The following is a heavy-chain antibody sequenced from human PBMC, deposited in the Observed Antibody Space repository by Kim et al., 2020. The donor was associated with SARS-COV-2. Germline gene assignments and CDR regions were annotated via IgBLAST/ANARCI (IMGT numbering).Heavy chain of an antibody. V-gene: IGHV3-74*01. CDR1: GFNFRNYF. D-gene: IGHD3-16*01. J-gene: IGHJ2*01. CDR2: ITDTGRTQ. Sequence: GGSLRLSCAASGFNFRNYFMNWVRQAPGKGPVWISRITDTGRTQSYADSVKGRFSTSRDNTKNTLDLEMTSLRAEDTAIYSCARDGGFTNHDWYFALWGRGTLVTVSS. CDR3: ARDGGFTNHDWYFAL.